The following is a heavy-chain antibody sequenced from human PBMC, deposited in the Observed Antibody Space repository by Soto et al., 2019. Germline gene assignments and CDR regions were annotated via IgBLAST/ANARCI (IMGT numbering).Heavy chain of an antibody. CDR1: GGSISSYY. CDR3: ARLVTMVRGVPTYYYGMDV. Sequence: QVQLQESGPGLVKPSETLSLTCTVSGGSISSYYWSWIRQPAGKGLEWIGRIYTSGSTNYNPSLKSRVTMSVDTSKNQFSLKLSSVTAADTAVYYCARLVTMVRGVPTYYYGMDVWGQGTTVTVSS. V-gene: IGHV4-4*07. J-gene: IGHJ6*02. CDR2: IYTSGST. D-gene: IGHD3-10*01.